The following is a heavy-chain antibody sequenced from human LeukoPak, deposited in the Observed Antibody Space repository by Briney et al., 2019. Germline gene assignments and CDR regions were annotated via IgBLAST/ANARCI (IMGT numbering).Heavy chain of an antibody. D-gene: IGHD1-1*01. Sequence: ASVKVSCKASGGTFSSYAISWVRQAPGQGLEWMGGIIPIFGTANYAQKFQGRVTITADESTSTAYMELSSLRSEDTAVYYCARVHATGTIPIYYYGMDVWGQGTTVTVSS. CDR2: IIPIFGTA. J-gene: IGHJ6*02. V-gene: IGHV1-69*13. CDR1: GGTFSSYA. CDR3: ARVHATGTIPIYYYGMDV.